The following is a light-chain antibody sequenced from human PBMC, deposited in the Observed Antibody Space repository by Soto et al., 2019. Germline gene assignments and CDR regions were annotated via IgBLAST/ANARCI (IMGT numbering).Light chain of an antibody. CDR3: QQSDSLPLT. J-gene: IGKJ4*01. CDR1: QSISSN. V-gene: IGKV3-15*01. Sequence: EIVMTQSPATLSVSPGERATLFCRASQSISSNLAWYQQKAGQAPRLLIYGTSTRATGIPARFSGSGSGTEFTLTISSLQSEDFAVYYCQQSDSLPLTFGGGTKVDIK. CDR2: GTS.